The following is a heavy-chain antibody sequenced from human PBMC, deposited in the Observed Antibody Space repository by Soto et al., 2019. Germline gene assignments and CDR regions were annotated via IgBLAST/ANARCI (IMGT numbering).Heavy chain of an antibody. CDR1: GGTFSSYA. V-gene: IGHV1-69*13. Sequence: ASVKVSCKASGGTFSSYAISWVRQAPGQGLEWMGGIIPIFGTANYAQKFQGRVTITADESTSTAYMELSSLRSEDTAVYYCARSRRLARDAGSSSSWAHYPREYGMDVWGQGTTVTVSS. D-gene: IGHD6-6*01. CDR2: IIPIFGTA. CDR3: ARSRRLARDAGSSSSWAHYPREYGMDV. J-gene: IGHJ6*02.